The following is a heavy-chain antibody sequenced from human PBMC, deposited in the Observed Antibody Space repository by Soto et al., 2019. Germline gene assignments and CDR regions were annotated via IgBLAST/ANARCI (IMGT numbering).Heavy chain of an antibody. CDR1: VDSVSSNSAI. V-gene: IGHV6-1*01. CDR2: TYYRSKWYN. J-gene: IGHJ4*02. CDR3: STWHFDY. Sequence: SQTLSLTCAISVDSVSSNSAIWNWIRQSPSRGLEWLGRTYYRSKWYNNYAESVKGRITINPDTSKNQFSLQLNSVTPEDTAVYYCSTWHFDYWGQGTLVTVSS.